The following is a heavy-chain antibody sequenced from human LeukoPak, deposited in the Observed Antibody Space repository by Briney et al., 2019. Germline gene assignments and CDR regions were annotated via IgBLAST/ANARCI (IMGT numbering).Heavy chain of an antibody. CDR1: GGSISSYY. J-gene: IGHJ3*02. CDR3: ARVRAYYYDSSGIDAFDI. CDR2: IYTSGST. Sequence: SETLSLTCTVSGGSISSYYWSWIRQPAGKGLEWIGRIYTSGSTNYNPSLKSRVTMSVDTSKNQFSLKLSSMTAADTAVYYCARVRAYYYDSSGIDAFDIWGQGTMVTVSS. V-gene: IGHV4-4*07. D-gene: IGHD3-22*01.